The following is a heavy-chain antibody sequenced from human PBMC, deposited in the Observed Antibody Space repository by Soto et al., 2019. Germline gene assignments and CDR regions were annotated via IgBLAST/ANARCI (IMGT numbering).Heavy chain of an antibody. CDR1: GFTFSNAW. D-gene: IGHD2-2*01. Sequence: GGSLRLSCAASGFTFSNAWMSWVRQAPGKGLEWVGRIKSKTDGGTTDYAAPVKGRFTISRDDSKNTLYLQMNSLKTEDTAVYYCTTDPLLGDIVVVPAAMRVAHWFDPWGQGTLVTVSS. CDR2: IKSKTDGGTT. V-gene: IGHV3-15*01. J-gene: IGHJ5*02. CDR3: TTDPLLGDIVVVPAAMRVAHWFDP.